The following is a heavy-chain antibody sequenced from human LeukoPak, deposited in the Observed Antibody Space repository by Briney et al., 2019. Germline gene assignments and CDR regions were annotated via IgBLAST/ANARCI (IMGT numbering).Heavy chain of an antibody. CDR2: INQEGSTM. CDR1: GFTFSSYW. V-gene: IGHV3-7*01. J-gene: IGHJ4*02. D-gene: IGHD6-13*01. CDR3: ARAVAAADSL. Sequence: GESLRLSCAGSGFTFSSYWMTWVRQAPGKGLEWVANINQEGSTMYYVDSVKGRFTISRDNDKNSVYLQMNSLRAEDTAVYYCARAVAAADSLWGQGTLVSVSS.